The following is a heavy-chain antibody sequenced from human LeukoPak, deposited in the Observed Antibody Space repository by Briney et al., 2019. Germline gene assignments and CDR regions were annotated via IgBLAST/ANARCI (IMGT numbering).Heavy chain of an antibody. V-gene: IGHV1-8*01. D-gene: IGHD3-10*01. CDR1: GYTFTSYD. CDR2: MNPISGDT. Sequence: GASVKVSCKASGYTFTSYDVNWVRQATGQGLEWMGWMNPISGDTGYALKFQGRVTMSRNTSISTAYMELGSLRSGDTAVYYCARVPRRGERFDPWGQGTLVTVSS. J-gene: IGHJ5*02. CDR3: ARVPRRGERFDP.